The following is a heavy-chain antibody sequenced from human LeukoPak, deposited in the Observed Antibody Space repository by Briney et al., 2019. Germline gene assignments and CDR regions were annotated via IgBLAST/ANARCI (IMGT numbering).Heavy chain of an antibody. D-gene: IGHD3-3*01. CDR1: GFTFSSYS. CDR2: ISSSSSYI. CDR3: ARDPRFWSGYYTGWFDP. V-gene: IGHV3-21*01. Sequence: GGSLRLSCAASGFTFSSYSMNWVRQAPGKRLEWVSSISSSSSYIYYADSVKGRFTISRDNAKNSLYLQMNSLRAEDTAVYYCARDPRFWSGYYTGWFDPWGQGTLVTVSS. J-gene: IGHJ5*02.